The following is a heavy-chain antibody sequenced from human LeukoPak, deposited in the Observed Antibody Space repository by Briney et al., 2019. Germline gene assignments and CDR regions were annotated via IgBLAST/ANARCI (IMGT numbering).Heavy chain of an antibody. J-gene: IGHJ4*02. CDR1: GGTFSSYA. CDR3: ARDHSSGYYLLSL. Sequence: GASVKVSCKASGGTFSSYAISWVRQAPGQGLEWTGGIIPIFGTANYAQKFQGRVTITADESTSTAYMELSSLRSEDTAVYYCARDHSSGYYLLSLWGQGTLVTVSS. CDR2: IIPIFGTA. V-gene: IGHV1-69*01. D-gene: IGHD3-22*01.